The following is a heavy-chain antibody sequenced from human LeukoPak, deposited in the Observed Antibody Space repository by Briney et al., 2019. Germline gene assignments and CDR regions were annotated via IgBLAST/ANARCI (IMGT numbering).Heavy chain of an antibody. V-gene: IGHV3-20*04. J-gene: IGHJ4*02. CDR2: INWNGGST. Sequence: GGSLILSCAASGFTFDDYGMSWVRQAPGKGLEWVSGINWNGGSTGYADSVKGRFTISRDNAKNSLYLQMNSLRAEDTALYYCARGYDSSGYYYFDYWGQGTLVTVSS. D-gene: IGHD3-22*01. CDR3: ARGYDSSGYYYFDY. CDR1: GFTFDDYG.